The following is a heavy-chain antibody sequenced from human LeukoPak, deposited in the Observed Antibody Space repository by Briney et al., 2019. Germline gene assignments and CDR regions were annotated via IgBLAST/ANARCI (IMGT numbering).Heavy chain of an antibody. V-gene: IGHV3-21*01. CDR2: ISSSSYI. Sequence: PGGSLRLSCAASGFTFSSYSMNWVRQAPGKGLEWVSSISSSSYIYYADSVKGRFTISRDNAKNSLYLQMNSLRAEDTAVYYCARYSSGWYDWFDPWGQGTLVTVSS. D-gene: IGHD6-19*01. J-gene: IGHJ5*02. CDR1: GFTFSSYS. CDR3: ARYSSGWYDWFDP.